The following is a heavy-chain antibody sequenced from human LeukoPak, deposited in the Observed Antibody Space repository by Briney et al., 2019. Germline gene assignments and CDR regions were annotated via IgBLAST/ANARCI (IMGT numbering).Heavy chain of an antibody. CDR3: AKGRDKYQLLSKNWFDP. V-gene: IGHV3-9*01. J-gene: IGHJ5*02. CDR1: GFTFDDYA. Sequence: GRSLRLSCAASGFTFDDYAMHWVRQAPGKGLEWVSGISWNSGSIGYADSVKGRFTISRDNAKNSLYLQMDSLRAEDTALYYCAKGRDKYQLLSKNWFDPWGQGTLVTASS. CDR2: ISWNSGSI. D-gene: IGHD2-2*01.